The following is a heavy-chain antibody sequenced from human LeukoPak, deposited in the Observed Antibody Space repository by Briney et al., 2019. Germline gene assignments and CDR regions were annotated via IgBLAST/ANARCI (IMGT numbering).Heavy chain of an antibody. Sequence: PGGSLRLSCSASGFIISNYAMHWVRQAPGKGLEYLSAISANGGSTYYADSVKGRFSLIRDNSKNTVYLQMSSLRAEDTAVYYCVRYSDNRGDYPGGFDPWGQGTLVTVSS. D-gene: IGHD3-22*01. CDR3: VRYSDNRGDYPGGFDP. CDR2: ISANGGST. CDR1: GFIISNYA. J-gene: IGHJ5*02. V-gene: IGHV3-64D*06.